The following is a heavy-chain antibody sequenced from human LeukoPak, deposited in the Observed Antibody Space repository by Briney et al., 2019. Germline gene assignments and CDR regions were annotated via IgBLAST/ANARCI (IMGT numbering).Heavy chain of an antibody. CDR3: VRFNRNSSGWIDY. CDR2: MFYSGSS. CDR1: GGSISSYY. J-gene: IGHJ4*02. V-gene: IGHV4-59*01. D-gene: IGHD6-19*01. Sequence: PSETLSLTCTVSGGSISSYYWTWIRQPPGKGLGWIGYMFYSGSSNYNPSLRSRVTISVDTSKNQISLKLSSVTAADTAVYYCVRFNRNSSGWIDYWGQGTLVTVSS.